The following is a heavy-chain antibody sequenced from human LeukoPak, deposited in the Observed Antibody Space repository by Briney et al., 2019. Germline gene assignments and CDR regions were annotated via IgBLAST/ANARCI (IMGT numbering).Heavy chain of an antibody. CDR2: INHSGST. J-gene: IGHJ4*02. D-gene: IGHD3-10*01. CDR1: GGSFSGYY. Sequence: SETLPLTCAVYGGSFSGYYWSWLRQPPGKGLEWIGEINHSGSTNYNPSLKSRVTISVDTSKNQFSLKLSSVTAADTAVYYCARGSMYYYGSGSYYTPLKYYFDYWGQGTLVTVSS. V-gene: IGHV4-34*01. CDR3: ARGSMYYYGSGSYYTPLKYYFDY.